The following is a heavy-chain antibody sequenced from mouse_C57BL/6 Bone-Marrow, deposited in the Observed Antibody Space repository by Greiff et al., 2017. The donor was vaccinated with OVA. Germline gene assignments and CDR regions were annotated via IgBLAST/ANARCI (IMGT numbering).Heavy chain of an antibody. J-gene: IGHJ1*03. V-gene: IGHV1-82*01. D-gene: IGHD1-1*01. CDR2: IYPGDGDP. CDR1: GYAFGSSW. CDR3: ARAFLNYGRSYWYFM. Sequence: QVQLKESGPELVKPGASVKISCKASGYAFGSSWMTGVKQRPETGLGWIGRIYPGDGDPNYNGKFKGKATLTADKSSSTAYMQLSSLTSKDSAFSFWARAFLNYGRSYWYFMFWAQGPRSPSPQ.